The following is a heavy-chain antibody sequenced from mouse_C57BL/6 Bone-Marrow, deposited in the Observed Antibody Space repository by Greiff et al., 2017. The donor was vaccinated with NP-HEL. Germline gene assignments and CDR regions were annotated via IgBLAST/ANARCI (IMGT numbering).Heavy chain of an antibody. CDR2: IYPSDSET. V-gene: IGHV1-61*01. CDR3: ARGGVLLRYAMDY. Sequence: QVQLQQPGAELVRPGSSVKLSCKASGYTFTSYWMDWVKQRPGQGLEWIGNIYPSDSETHYNQKFKDKATLTVDKSSSTAYMQLSSLTSEDSAVYDCARGGVLLRYAMDYWGQGTSVTVSS. CDR1: GYTFTSYW. D-gene: IGHD1-1*01. J-gene: IGHJ4*01.